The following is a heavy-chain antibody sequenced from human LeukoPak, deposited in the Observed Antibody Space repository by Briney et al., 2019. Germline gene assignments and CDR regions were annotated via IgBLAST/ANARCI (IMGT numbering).Heavy chain of an antibody. D-gene: IGHD3-22*01. J-gene: IGHJ4*02. V-gene: IGHV3-11*04. CDR2: ISGSGSTI. CDR3: ARIYGQYYDSSGYSH. CDR1: GFTFSDYH. Sequence: GGSLRLSCAASGFTFSDYHMTWLRQAPGKGLEWVSYISGSGSTIYYADSVKGRFTISRDNAKNSLNLQMNSLRAEDTAVYYCARIYGQYYDSSGYSHWGQGTLVTVSS.